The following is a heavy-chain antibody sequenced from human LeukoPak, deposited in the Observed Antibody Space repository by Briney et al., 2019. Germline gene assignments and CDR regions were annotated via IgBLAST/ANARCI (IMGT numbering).Heavy chain of an antibody. V-gene: IGHV3-23*01. J-gene: IGHJ4*02. CDR3: AKVPRYCSSTSCYAGYFEY. D-gene: IGHD2-2*01. CDR2: ISGSGGST. CDR1: GFTFSSDA. Sequence: GGSLRLSCAASGFTFSSDAMSWVRQAPGMGLEWVSAISGSGGSTYYADSVKGRFTISRDNSKNTMYLQMNSLRAEDTAVYYCAKVPRYCSSTSCYAGYFEYWGQGTLVTVSS.